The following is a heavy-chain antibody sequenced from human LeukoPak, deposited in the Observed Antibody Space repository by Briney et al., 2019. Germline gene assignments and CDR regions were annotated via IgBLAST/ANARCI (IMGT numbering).Heavy chain of an antibody. D-gene: IGHD2-2*01. CDR1: GFTFSSYG. Sequence: GGSLRLSCAASGFTFSSYGMHWVRQAPAKRLDWVAFIRYDGSNKYYADSVKGRFTIPRDNSKNTLYLQMNSLRAEDTAVYYCAKDAGGRYCSSTSCYPGAYWGQGTLVTVSS. CDR3: AKDAGGRYCSSTSCYPGAY. J-gene: IGHJ4*02. V-gene: IGHV3-30*02. CDR2: IRYDGSNK.